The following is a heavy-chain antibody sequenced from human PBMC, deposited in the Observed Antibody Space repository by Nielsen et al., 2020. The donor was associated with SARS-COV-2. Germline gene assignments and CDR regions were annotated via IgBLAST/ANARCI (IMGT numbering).Heavy chain of an antibody. CDR2: VNHSGRT. Sequence: SETLSLTCAVYGGSLTDYYWSWIRQPPGKGLEWIGEVNHSGRTNDNPSLKSRVTISVDTSKNQFSLRLSSVTAADTAVYYCARERGYCSGRGCYSARNYYYYMDVWGKGTTVTVSS. V-gene: IGHV4-34*01. J-gene: IGHJ6*03. CDR3: ARERGYCSGRGCYSARNYYYYMDV. D-gene: IGHD2-15*01. CDR1: GGSLTDYY.